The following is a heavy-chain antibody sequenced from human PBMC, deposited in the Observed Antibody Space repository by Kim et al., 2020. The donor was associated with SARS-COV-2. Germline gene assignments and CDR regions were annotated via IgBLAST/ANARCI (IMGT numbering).Heavy chain of an antibody. CDR3: ARTLTGTTESFEY. CDR2: IKQDGTQQ. V-gene: IGHV3-7*03. Sequence: GGSLRLSCAASGFTFGSYWMTWVRPAPGKGLEWVANIKQDGTQQYYVDSVRGRFTVSRDGANMYLQMNSLRAEDTAVYYCARTLTGTTESFEYWGGAPWSPSPQ. CDR1: GFTFGSYW. D-gene: IGHD3-9*01. J-gene: IGHJ1*01.